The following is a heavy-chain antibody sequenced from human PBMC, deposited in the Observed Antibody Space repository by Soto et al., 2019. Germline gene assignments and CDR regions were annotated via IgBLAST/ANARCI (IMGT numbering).Heavy chain of an antibody. CDR1: GFTFSSYA. CDR2: ISYDGSNK. J-gene: IGHJ4*02. D-gene: IGHD5-12*01. Sequence: GGSLRLSCAASGFTFSSYAMHWVRQAPGKGLEWVAVISYDGSNKYYADSVKGRFTISRDNSKNTLYLQMNSLRAEDTAVYYCASPPQRGGYDLLLVDYWGQGTLVTVSS. CDR3: ASPPQRGGYDLLLVDY. V-gene: IGHV3-30-3*01.